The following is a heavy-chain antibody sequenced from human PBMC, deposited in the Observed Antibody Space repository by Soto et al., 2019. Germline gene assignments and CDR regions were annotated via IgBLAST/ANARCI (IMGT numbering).Heavy chain of an antibody. J-gene: IGHJ4*02. CDR2: FDPEDGET. D-gene: IGHD4-17*01. Sequence: ASVKVSCKVSGYTLTELSMHWVRQAPGKGLEWMGGFDPEDGETIYAQKFQGRVTMTEDTSTDTAYMELSSLRSEDTAVYYCATDSTVTPTDVIYDYWGQGTLVTVSS. CDR3: ATDSTVTPTDVIYDY. V-gene: IGHV1-24*01. CDR1: GYTLTELS.